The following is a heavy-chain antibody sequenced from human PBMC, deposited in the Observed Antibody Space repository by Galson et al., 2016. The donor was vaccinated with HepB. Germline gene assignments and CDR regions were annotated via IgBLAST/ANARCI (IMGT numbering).Heavy chain of an antibody. D-gene: IGHD6-19*01. CDR3: ATDRESVTGVFDY. J-gene: IGHJ4*02. CDR1: GGTFSSSV. Sequence: SVKVSCKASGGTFSSSVITWLRQAPGKGLEWMGDIIPILVTPNYAQNFQGRVTITADEYTTTAYMELSSLRSEDTAVYYCATDRESVTGVFDYWGQGTLVSVSS. CDR2: IIPILVTP. V-gene: IGHV1-69*13.